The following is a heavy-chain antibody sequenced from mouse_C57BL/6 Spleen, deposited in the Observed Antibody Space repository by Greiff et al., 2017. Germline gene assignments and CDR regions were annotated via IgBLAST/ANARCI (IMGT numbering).Heavy chain of an antibody. CDR3: ARGIDYDYDFYAMDY. V-gene: IGHV1-81*01. CDR1: GYTFTSYG. J-gene: IGHJ4*01. CDR2: IYPRSGNT. D-gene: IGHD2-4*01. Sequence: QVQLQQSGAELARPGASVKLSCKASGYTFTSYGISWVKQRTGQGLEWIGEIYPRSGNTYYNEKFKGKATLTADKSASTAYMVLRSLTSEDSAVYFCARGIDYDYDFYAMDYWGQGTSVTVSS.